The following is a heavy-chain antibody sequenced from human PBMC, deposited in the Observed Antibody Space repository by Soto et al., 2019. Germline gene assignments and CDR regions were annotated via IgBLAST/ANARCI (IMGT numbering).Heavy chain of an antibody. CDR1: GYSLTVLY. Sequence: ASGKVSCKVSGYSLTVLYMHWVRQAPGKGLEWMGGFDPEDGETIYAQKFQGRVTMTEDTSTDTAYMELSSLRSEDTAVYYCATDKGFKGLWFWYGMDVWGQVTTVTVSS. D-gene: IGHD3-10*01. J-gene: IGHJ6*02. V-gene: IGHV1-24*01. CDR2: FDPEDGET. CDR3: ATDKGFKGLWFWYGMDV.